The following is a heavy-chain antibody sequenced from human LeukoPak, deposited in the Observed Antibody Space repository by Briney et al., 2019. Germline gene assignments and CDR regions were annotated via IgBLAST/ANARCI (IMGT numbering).Heavy chain of an antibody. J-gene: IGHJ5*02. CDR3: AKDRDFWSGYPVGT. D-gene: IGHD3-3*01. Sequence: GGSLRLSCAASGFTFSSYAMSWVRQAPGKGLEWVSAISGSGGSTYYADSVKGRFTISRDNSKNTLYLQMNSLRAEDTAVYYRAKDRDFWSGYPVGTWGQGTLVTVSS. CDR1: GFTFSSYA. V-gene: IGHV3-23*01. CDR2: ISGSGGST.